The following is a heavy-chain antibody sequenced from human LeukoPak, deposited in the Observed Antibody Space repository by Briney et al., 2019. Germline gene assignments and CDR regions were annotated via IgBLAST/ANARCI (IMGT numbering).Heavy chain of an antibody. CDR1: GIAFTNYG. V-gene: IGHV3-30*18. CDR2: ISYDGSNK. D-gene: IGHD3-22*01. J-gene: IGHJ4*02. CDR3: AKDHTSLGDSSGYYYVSPFDY. Sequence: PGGSLRLSCAASGIAFTNYGMHWVRQAPGKGLEWVAVISYDGSNKYYADSVKGRFTISRDSSKNTLYLQMNSLRAEDTAVYYCAKDHTSLGDSSGYYYVSPFDYWGQGTLVTVSS.